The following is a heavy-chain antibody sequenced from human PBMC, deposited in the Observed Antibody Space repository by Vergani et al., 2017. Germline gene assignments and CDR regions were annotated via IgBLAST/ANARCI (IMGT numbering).Heavy chain of an antibody. V-gene: IGHV4-39*01. D-gene: IGHD3-10*01. J-gene: IGHJ4*02. CDR2: IYNSGST. CDR3: ARREHYYGSGSPYFDY. CDR1: GDSISSSSYY. Sequence: QLQLQESGPGLVKPSETLSLTCTVSGDSISSSSYYWGWIRQPPGKGLEWIGSIYNSGSTYNPSLKSRATISVDTSKNQFSLKLSSVTAADTAVYYCARREHYYGSGSPYFDYWGQGTLVTVSS.